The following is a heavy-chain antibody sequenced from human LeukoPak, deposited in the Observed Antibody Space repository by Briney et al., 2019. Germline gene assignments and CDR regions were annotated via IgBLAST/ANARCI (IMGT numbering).Heavy chain of an antibody. Sequence: PGGSLRLSCAASGFTVSSNYMSWVRQAPGKGLEWVSVIYSGGSTYYADSVKGRFTISRDNSKNTLYLQMNSLRAEDTAVYYCARDRRGYCSGGSCYYYFDYWGQGTLVTVSS. CDR1: GFTVSSNY. D-gene: IGHD2-15*01. CDR3: ARDRRGYCSGGSCYYYFDY. V-gene: IGHV3-53*01. J-gene: IGHJ4*02. CDR2: IYSGGST.